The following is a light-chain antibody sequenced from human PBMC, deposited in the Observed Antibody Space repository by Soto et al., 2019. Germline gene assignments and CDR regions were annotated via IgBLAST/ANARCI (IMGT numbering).Light chain of an antibody. V-gene: IGKV3D-20*02. Sequence: EIVLTQSPGTLSLSPGERATLSCRASQSVSSSYLAWYQKRPGQAPRLLIYDASNRATGIPARFSGSGSGTDFTLTISNLEAEDFAIYYCQQRSNWPPITFGQGTRLEIK. J-gene: IGKJ5*01. CDR2: DAS. CDR1: QSVSSSY. CDR3: QQRSNWPPIT.